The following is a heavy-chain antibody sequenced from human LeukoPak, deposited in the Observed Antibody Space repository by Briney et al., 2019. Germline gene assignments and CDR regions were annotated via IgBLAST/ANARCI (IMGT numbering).Heavy chain of an antibody. J-gene: IGHJ4*02. Sequence: GASVKVSCKASGYTFTGYYMHWVRQAPGQGLEWMGWINPNSGGTNYAQKFQGRVTMTRDTSISTACMELSRLRSDDTAVYYCARGRKLGYYYDSSGYYYGYWGQGTLVTVSS. D-gene: IGHD3-22*01. CDR2: INPNSGGT. CDR1: GYTFTGYY. CDR3: ARGRKLGYYYDSSGYYYGY. V-gene: IGHV1-2*02.